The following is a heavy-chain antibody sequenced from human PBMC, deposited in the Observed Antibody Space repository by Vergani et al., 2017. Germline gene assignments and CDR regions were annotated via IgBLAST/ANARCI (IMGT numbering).Heavy chain of an antibody. V-gene: IGHV3-23*04. Sequence: EVQLVESGGGLVQPGGSLRLSCAASGFTFSSYAMSWVRQAPGKGLEWVSAISGSGGSTYYADSVKGRFTISRDNSKNTLYLQMNSLRAEDTAVYYCASKDYYDSSGTKHDAVDIWGQGTMVTVSS. J-gene: IGHJ3*02. D-gene: IGHD3-22*01. CDR1: GFTFSSYA. CDR3: ASKDYYDSSGTKHDAVDI. CDR2: ISGSGGST.